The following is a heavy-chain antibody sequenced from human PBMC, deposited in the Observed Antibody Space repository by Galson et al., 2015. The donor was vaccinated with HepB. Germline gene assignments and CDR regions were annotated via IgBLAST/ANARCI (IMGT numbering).Heavy chain of an antibody. CDR2: IIPILGIA. V-gene: IGHV1-69*04. CDR3: ARDKWFGELSHYGMDV. J-gene: IGHJ6*02. D-gene: IGHD3-10*01. CDR1: GGTFSSYA. Sequence: SVKVSCKASGGTFSSYAISWVRQAPGQGLEWMGRIIPILGIANYAQKFQGRVTITADKSTSTAYMELSSLGSEDTAVYYCARDKWFGELSHYGMDVWGQGTTVTVSS.